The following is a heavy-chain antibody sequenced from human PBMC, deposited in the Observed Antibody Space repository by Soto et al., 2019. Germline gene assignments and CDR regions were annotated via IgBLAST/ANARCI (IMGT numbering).Heavy chain of an antibody. Sequence: ASVKVSCKASGYTFTSYGISWVRQAPGQGLEWMGWISAYNGNTNYAQKLQGRVTMTTDTSTSTAYVELRSLRSDDTAVYYCARDPASCSSTSCYRNQFDPWGQGTLVTVSS. CDR1: GYTFTSYG. CDR3: ARDPASCSSTSCYRNQFDP. V-gene: IGHV1-18*04. J-gene: IGHJ5*02. D-gene: IGHD2-2*01. CDR2: ISAYNGNT.